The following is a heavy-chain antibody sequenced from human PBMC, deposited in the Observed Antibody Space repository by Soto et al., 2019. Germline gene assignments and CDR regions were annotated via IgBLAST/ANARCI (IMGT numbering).Heavy chain of an antibody. CDR3: ARHTRVRGYSAQHYFDY. V-gene: IGHV4-39*01. CDR1: GGSISSSRQY. J-gene: IGHJ4*02. D-gene: IGHD3-10*01. CDR2: IYYSGST. Sequence: SETLSLTCTVSGGSISSSRQYWGWIRQPPGKGLEWIGSIYYSGSTYHNPSLKSRVSMSVDTSKNQFSLRLSSVTAADTAVYYCARHTRVRGYSAQHYFDYWGQGTLVTVSS.